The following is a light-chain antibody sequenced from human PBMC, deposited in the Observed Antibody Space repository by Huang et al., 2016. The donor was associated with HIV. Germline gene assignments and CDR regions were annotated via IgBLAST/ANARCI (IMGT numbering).Light chain of an antibody. V-gene: IGKV3-20*01. Sequence: EIVLTQSPGTLSLSPGERATLSCRASQRISSTYLAWYQQKPGQAPRLLIYGASSRAIGIPDRFSGSGSGTDFTLTISRLEPEDFAVYYCQQYGSSPLTFGGGTKVEIK. J-gene: IGKJ4*01. CDR2: GAS. CDR3: QQYGSSPLT. CDR1: QRISSTY.